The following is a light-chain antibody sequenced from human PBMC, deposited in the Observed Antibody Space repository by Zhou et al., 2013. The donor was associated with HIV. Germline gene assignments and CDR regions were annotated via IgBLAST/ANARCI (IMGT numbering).Light chain of an antibody. Sequence: DIQLTQSPSFLSASVGDRVTITCRASQGISSYLAWYQQKPGKAPNLLIYAASTLQSGVPSRFSGSGSGTDFTFTITSLQPEDFATYYCQQSYSTSRGRWTFGQGTKVEIK. V-gene: IGKV1-9*01. CDR2: AAS. CDR3: QQSYSTSRGRWT. CDR1: QGISSY. J-gene: IGKJ1*01.